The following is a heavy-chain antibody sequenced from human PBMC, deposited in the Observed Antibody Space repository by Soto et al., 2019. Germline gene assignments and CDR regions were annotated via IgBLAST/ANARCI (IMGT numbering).Heavy chain of an antibody. D-gene: IGHD3-10*01. V-gene: IGHV4-39*01. Sequence: SETLSLTCTVSGGSISSSSYYWGCIRQPPGKGLEWIGSIYYSGSTYYNPSLKSRVTISVDTSKNQFSLKLSSVTAADTAVYYCARQYYYGSGSYYNPYYFDYWGQGTLVTSPQ. CDR3: ARQYYYGSGSYYNPYYFDY. CDR1: GGSISSSSYY. J-gene: IGHJ4*02. CDR2: IYYSGST.